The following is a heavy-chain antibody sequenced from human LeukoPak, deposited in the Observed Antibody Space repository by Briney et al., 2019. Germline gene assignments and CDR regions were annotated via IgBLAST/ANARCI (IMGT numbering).Heavy chain of an antibody. J-gene: IGHJ4*02. Sequence: ASVKVSCKASGDTFTTYDVNWVRQATGQGLEWMGWMNPNSGNTGYAQNFQGRVTMTMNTSIATAYMELTSLTSEDTAVYYCARSTMGARRRYDYWGLGTLVTVSS. CDR2: MNPNSGNT. CDR1: GDTFTTYD. V-gene: IGHV1-8*01. CDR3: ARSTMGARRRYDY. D-gene: IGHD3-10*01.